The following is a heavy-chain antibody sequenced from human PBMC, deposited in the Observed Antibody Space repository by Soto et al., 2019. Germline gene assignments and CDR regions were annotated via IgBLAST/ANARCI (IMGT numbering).Heavy chain of an antibody. CDR3: ARPIEMAAFWAGY. Sequence: GESLKISCKASGYSFTSYWIGWVRQMPGKGLEWVGRIDPSDSYTNYSPSFQGHVTISADKSISTAYLQWSSLKASDTAMYYCARPIEMAAFWAGYWGQGTLVTVPS. CDR1: GYSFTSYW. CDR2: IDPSDSYT. V-gene: IGHV5-10-1*01. D-gene: IGHD3-16*01. J-gene: IGHJ4*02.